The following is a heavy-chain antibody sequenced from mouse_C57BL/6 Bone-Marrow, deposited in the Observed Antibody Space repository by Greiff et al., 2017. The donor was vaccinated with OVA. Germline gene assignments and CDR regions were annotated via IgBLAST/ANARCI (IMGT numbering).Heavy chain of an antibody. CDR3: ARNFACYGSSLLAN. CDR1: GYTFTSYW. CDR2: IDPSDSET. J-gene: IGHJ3*01. V-gene: IGHV1-61*01. D-gene: IGHD1-1*01. Sequence: QVQLQQPGAELVRPGSSVKLSCKASGYTFTSYWMDWVKQRPGQGLEWIGNIDPSDSETNYNQKFKDKSTLTVDKSSSTAYMQLSSLTSEDSAVYYCARNFACYGSSLLANYGRGTRVTVS.